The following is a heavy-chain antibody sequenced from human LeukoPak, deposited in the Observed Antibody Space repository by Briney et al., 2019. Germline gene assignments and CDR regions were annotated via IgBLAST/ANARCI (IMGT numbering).Heavy chain of an antibody. J-gene: IGHJ4*02. CDR3: ARQRGGYSSRESGYFDY. D-gene: IGHD5-18*01. V-gene: IGHV4-59*08. CDR1: GGSISSYY. CDR2: IYYSGST. Sequence: KPSENLSLNCTVSGGSISSYYWSWIRQPPGKGLEWIGYIYYSGSTNYNPSLKSRVTISIDTSKNQFSLKLSSVTAADTAVYYCARQRGGYSSRESGYFDYWGQGTLVTVSS.